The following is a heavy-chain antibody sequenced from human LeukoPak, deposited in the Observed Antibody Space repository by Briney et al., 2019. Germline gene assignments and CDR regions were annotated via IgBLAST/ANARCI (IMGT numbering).Heavy chain of an antibody. CDR1: GFIFSSYA. Sequence: GGSLRLSCAASGFIFSSYAMSWVRQAPGKGLEWVSAISGSGGRTYHADSVKGRFTISRDNAKNSLYLQMNSLRAEDTAVYYCARRRYSGSSQHFDYWGQGTLVTVSS. J-gene: IGHJ4*02. V-gene: IGHV3-23*01. CDR2: ISGSGGRT. D-gene: IGHD1-26*01. CDR3: ARRRYSGSSQHFDY.